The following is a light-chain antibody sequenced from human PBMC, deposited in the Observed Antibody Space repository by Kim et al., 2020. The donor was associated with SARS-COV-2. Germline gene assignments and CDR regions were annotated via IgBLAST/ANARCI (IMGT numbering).Light chain of an antibody. V-gene: IGLV3-1*01. Sequence: VSPGQTAGITCSGDKVGDKYACWYQQKPGQSPVLVIYQDSKRPSGIPERFSGSNSGNTATLTISGTQAMDEADYDCQAWDSSTVVFGGGTQLTVL. CDR1: KVGDKY. CDR2: QDS. CDR3: QAWDSSTVV. J-gene: IGLJ2*01.